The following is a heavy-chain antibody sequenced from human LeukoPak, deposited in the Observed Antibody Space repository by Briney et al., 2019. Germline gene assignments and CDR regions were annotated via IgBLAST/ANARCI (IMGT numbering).Heavy chain of an antibody. Sequence: PSETLSLTCSVSGGSIGSSSYYWGWIRQPPGKGLEWIGSMYYSGSTYYNPSLKSPVTMSVDTSKNQFSLKLSSVTATATAMYYCARHLAVTCFDYWGQGTLVTVSS. CDR3: ARHLAVTCFDY. V-gene: IGHV4-39*01. CDR2: MYYSGST. J-gene: IGHJ4*02. CDR1: GGSIGSSSYY. D-gene: IGHD2-21*02.